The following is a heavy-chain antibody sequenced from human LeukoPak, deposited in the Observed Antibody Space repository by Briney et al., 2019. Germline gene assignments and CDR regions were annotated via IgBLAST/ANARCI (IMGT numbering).Heavy chain of an antibody. V-gene: IGHV1-2*02. J-gene: IGHJ3*02. CDR1: GYTFTGYY. CDR3: ARDRSSSWDPDAFDI. D-gene: IGHD6-13*01. CDR2: INPNSGGT. Sequence: ASVKVSCKASGYTFTGYYMHWVRQAPGQGLEWMGWINPNSGGTNYAQKLQGRVTMTTDTSTSTAYMELRSLRSDDTAVYYCARDRSSSWDPDAFDIWGQGTMVTVSS.